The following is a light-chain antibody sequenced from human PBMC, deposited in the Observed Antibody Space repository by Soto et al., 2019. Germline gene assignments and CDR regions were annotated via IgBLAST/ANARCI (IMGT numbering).Light chain of an antibody. CDR3: AAWDDGLSSHAV. CDR1: SSNIGSNY. V-gene: IGLV1-47*01. Sequence: QSVLTQPPSASGTPGQRVTISCSGSSSNIGSNYVYWYQQLPGTAPKLLIYRNNQRPSGVPDRFSGSKSGTSASLAISGLRSADEADYYCAAWDDGLSSHAVFGGGTQLTVL. J-gene: IGLJ7*01. CDR2: RNN.